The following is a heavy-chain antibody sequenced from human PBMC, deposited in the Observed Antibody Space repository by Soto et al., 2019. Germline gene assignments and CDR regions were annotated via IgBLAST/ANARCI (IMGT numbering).Heavy chain of an antibody. CDR2: ISSSSTI. D-gene: IGHD1-1*01. CDR3: ARGSPNWNDVPWFDP. CDR1: GFTFSSYS. V-gene: IGHV3-48*01. Sequence: EVQLVESGGGLVQPGGSLRLSCAASGFTFSSYSMNWVRQAPGKGLEWVSYISSSSTIYYADSVKGRFTISRDNAKNSLYLQMNSLRAEDTAVYYCARGSPNWNDVPWFDPWGQGTLVTVSS. J-gene: IGHJ5*02.